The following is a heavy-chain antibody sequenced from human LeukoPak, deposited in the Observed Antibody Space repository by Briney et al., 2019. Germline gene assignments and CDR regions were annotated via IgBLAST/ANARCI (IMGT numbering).Heavy chain of an antibody. CDR1: GFTFSTYG. D-gene: IGHD6-19*01. Sequence: GGSLRLSCAASGFTFSTYGMHWVRQAPGKGLEWVSAISGSGGSTYYADSVKGRFTISRDNSKNTLYLQMNSLRAEDTAVYYCAKGPRSGPQYHFDYWGQGTLVTVSS. CDR2: ISGSGGST. J-gene: IGHJ4*02. V-gene: IGHV3-23*01. CDR3: AKGPRSGPQYHFDY.